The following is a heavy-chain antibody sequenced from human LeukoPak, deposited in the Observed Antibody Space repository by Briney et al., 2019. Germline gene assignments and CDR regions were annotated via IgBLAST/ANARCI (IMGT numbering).Heavy chain of an antibody. D-gene: IGHD2-8*02. Sequence: PSETLSLTCAVFVGSFSGYYCSWIRQPPGKGLEWSGEINHSGSTNYNPSLKSRVTLSEDTSKNQFSLKLSSVTAADTAVYYCARQKKIVLVVYAIGYYFDYWGQGTLVTVSS. V-gene: IGHV4-34*01. CDR2: INHSGST. J-gene: IGHJ4*02. CDR1: VGSFSGYY. CDR3: ARQKKIVLVVYAIGYYFDY.